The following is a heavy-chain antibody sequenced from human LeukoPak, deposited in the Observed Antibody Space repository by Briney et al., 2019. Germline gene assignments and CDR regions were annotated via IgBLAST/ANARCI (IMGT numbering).Heavy chain of an antibody. J-gene: IGHJ4*02. CDR3: ARASYSYDINGWVPFDY. CDR2: ICTSGST. V-gene: IGHV4-61*02. D-gene: IGHD3-22*01. CDR1: GNSINSGDNY. Sequence: PSETLSLTCTVSGNSINSGDNYWSWIRQPAGKGLEWIGSICTSGSTNYNPSLKSRVTISGDTSKNQFSLRLSSVTAADTAVYYCARASYSYDINGWVPFDYWGQGTLVTVSS.